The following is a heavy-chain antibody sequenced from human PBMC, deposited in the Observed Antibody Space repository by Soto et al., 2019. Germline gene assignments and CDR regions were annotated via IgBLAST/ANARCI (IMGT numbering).Heavy chain of an antibody. CDR3: ARAYSPQSVIQLWVPGYYYYGMDV. D-gene: IGHD5-18*01. Sequence: SETLSLTCTVSGGSISSGDYYWSWIRQPPGKGLEWIGYIYYSGSTYYNPSPKSRVTISVDTSKNQFSLKLSSVTAADTAVYYCARAYSPQSVIQLWVPGYYYYGMDVWGQGTTVTVSS. CDR2: IYYSGST. J-gene: IGHJ6*02. V-gene: IGHV4-30-4*01. CDR1: GGSISSGDYY.